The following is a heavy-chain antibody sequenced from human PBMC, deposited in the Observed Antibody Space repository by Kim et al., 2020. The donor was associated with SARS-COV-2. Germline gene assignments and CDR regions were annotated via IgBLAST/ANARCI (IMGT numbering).Heavy chain of an antibody. V-gene: IGHV3-13*01. CDR3: ARKVSIWYWYFDL. Sequence: YPGPVKCRFTISKENAKNSLYLQMNSLRAGDTAVYYCARKVSIWYWYFDLWGRGTLVTVSS. D-gene: IGHD6-13*01. J-gene: IGHJ2*01.